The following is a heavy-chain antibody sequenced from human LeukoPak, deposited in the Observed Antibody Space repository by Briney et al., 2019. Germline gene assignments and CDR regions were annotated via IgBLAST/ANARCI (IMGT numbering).Heavy chain of an antibody. CDR1: GFTFSDYY. D-gene: IGHD1-26*01. CDR3: ARRRGRYSFDY. Sequence: GGSLRLSCAASGFTFSDYYMSWIRQAPGKGLEWVSYISSSGSTMYYADSVKGRFTISRDNAKNSLYLQMSSLRAEDTAVYYCARRRGRYSFDYWGQGTLVTVSS. V-gene: IGHV3-11*01. J-gene: IGHJ4*02. CDR2: ISSSGSTM.